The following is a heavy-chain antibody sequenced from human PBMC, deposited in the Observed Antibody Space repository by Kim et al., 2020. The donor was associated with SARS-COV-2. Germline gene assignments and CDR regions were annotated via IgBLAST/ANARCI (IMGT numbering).Heavy chain of an antibody. CDR2: IKQDGSEK. V-gene: IGHV3-7*03. J-gene: IGHJ4*02. Sequence: GGSLRLSCAASGFTFSSYWMSWVRQAPGKGLEWVANIKQDGSEKYYVDSVKGRFTISRDNAKNSLYLQMNSLRAEDTAVYYCAREYSSSSSPFDFDYWGQGTLVTVSS. D-gene: IGHD6-6*01. CDR1: GFTFSSYW. CDR3: AREYSSSSSPFDFDY.